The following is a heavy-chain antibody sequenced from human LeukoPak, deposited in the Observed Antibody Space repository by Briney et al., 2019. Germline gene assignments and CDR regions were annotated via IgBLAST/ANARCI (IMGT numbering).Heavy chain of an antibody. CDR2: IIPIFGTA. D-gene: IGHD3-16*01. CDR1: GGTFSSYA. V-gene: IGHV1-69*06. J-gene: IGHJ6*03. CDR3: AKGPVWGYYMDV. Sequence: SVKVSCKASGGTFSSYAISWVRQAPGQGLGWMGGIIPIFGTANYAQKFQGRVTITADKSTSTAYMELSSLRSEDTAVYYCAKGPVWGYYMDVWGKGTTVTISS.